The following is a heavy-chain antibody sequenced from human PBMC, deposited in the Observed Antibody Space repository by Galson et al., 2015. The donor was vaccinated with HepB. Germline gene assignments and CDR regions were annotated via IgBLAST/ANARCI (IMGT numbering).Heavy chain of an antibody. CDR1: GFSLSTSGVG. D-gene: IGHD5-12*01. CDR3: AHRRGRGGNSGYEYFDY. CDR2: IYWDDDK. J-gene: IGHJ4*02. V-gene: IGHV2-5*02. Sequence: PALVKPTQTLTLTCTFSGFSLSTSGVGVGWIRQPPGKALEWLALIYWDDDKRYSPSLKSRLTITKDTSKNQVVLTMTNMDPVDTATYYCAHRRGRGGNSGYEYFDYWGQGTLVTVSS.